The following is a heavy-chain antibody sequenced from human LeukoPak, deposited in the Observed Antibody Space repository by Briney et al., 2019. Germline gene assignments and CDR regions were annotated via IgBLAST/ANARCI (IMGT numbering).Heavy chain of an antibody. CDR1: GDSVSSNSAA. J-gene: IGHJ6*03. D-gene: IGHD6-13*01. CDR3: ARASIAAAEWGYYYYYYMDV. V-gene: IGHV6-1*01. Sequence: SQTLSLTCAISGDSVSSNSAAWNWIRQSPSRGLEWLGRTYYRSKWYNDYAVSVKSRITINPDTSKNQFSLQLNSVTPEDTAVYYCARASIAAAEWGYYYYYYMDVWGKGTTVTISS. CDR2: TYYRSKWYN.